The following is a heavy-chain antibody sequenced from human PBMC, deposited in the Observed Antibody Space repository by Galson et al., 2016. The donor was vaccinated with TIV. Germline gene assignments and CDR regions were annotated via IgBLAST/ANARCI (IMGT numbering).Heavy chain of an antibody. Sequence: ETLSLTCAVYGGSVSGYYWSWIRQSPGKGLEWIGEINHSGSTNYNPSLKSRVSISVDTSKNQFSLRLNSVTAADTAVYYCATTGYCSGGNCYPQFDYWGQGTLVTVSS. D-gene: IGHD2-15*01. V-gene: IGHV4-34*01. CDR1: GGSVSGYY. CDR2: INHSGST. CDR3: ATTGYCSGGNCYPQFDY. J-gene: IGHJ4*02.